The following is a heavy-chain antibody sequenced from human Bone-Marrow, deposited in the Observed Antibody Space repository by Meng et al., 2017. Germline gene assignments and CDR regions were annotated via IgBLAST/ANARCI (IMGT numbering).Heavy chain of an antibody. CDR2: IDWDDDK. D-gene: IGHD2-2*01. CDR3: ARILYPAASNWFDP. CDR1: DSSINSVNY. Sequence: TLSLTCGVSDSSINSVNYWGWIRQPPGKGLEWLALIDWDDDKYYSTSLKTRLTISKDTSKNQVVLTMTNMDPVDTATYYCARILYPAASNWFDPWGQRTLVTVSS. J-gene: IGHJ5*02. V-gene: IGHV2-70*01.